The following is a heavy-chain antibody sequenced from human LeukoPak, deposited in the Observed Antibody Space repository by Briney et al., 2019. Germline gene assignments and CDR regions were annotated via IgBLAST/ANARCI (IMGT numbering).Heavy chain of an antibody. J-gene: IGHJ5*02. D-gene: IGHD3-10*01. CDR3: AKDTPGSGSYRGWFDP. Sequence: PGGSLRLSCAASGFTFSSYAMSWVRQAPGKGLEWVSAISGSGGSTYYADSVKGRFTISRDNSKNTLYLQMNSLRAEDTAVYYCAKDTPGSGSYRGWFDPWGQGTLVTVSS. CDR1: GFTFSSYA. CDR2: ISGSGGST. V-gene: IGHV3-23*01.